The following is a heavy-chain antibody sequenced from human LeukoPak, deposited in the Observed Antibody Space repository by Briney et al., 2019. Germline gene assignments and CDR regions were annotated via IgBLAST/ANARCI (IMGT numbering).Heavy chain of an antibody. V-gene: IGHV5-51*01. CDR1: GYSFTSYW. CDR3: ARQISMVRGVIDFQH. CDR2: IYPCDSDT. Sequence: GESLKISWKGSGYSFTSYWIGWVRQMPGKGLEWMGIIYPCDSDTRYSPSFQGQVTISADKSISTAYLQWSSLKASDTAMYYCARQISMVRGVIDFQHWGQGTLVTVSS. D-gene: IGHD3-10*01. J-gene: IGHJ1*01.